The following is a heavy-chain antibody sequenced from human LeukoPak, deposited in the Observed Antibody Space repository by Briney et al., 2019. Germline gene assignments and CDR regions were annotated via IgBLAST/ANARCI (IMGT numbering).Heavy chain of an antibody. CDR3: EVVVAATPYAFDI. CDR1: GFTFSSYG. V-gene: IGHV3-30*03. D-gene: IGHD2-15*01. J-gene: IGHJ3*02. Sequence: GRSLRLSCAASGFTFSSYGMHWVRQAPGKGLEWAAVISYDGSNKYYADSVKGRFTISRDNSKNTLYLQMNSLRAEDTAVYYCEVVVAATPYAFDIWGQGTMVTVSS. CDR2: ISYDGSNK.